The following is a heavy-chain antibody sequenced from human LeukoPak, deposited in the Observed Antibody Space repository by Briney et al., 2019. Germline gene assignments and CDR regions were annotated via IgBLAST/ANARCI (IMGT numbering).Heavy chain of an antibody. CDR1: GAPLIVYW. CDR3: AREAWDAFDI. J-gene: IGHJ3*02. Sequence: TGGPWNLPFLPPGAPLIVYWWHGFRQPPGKGRWWVSRINSDGSSTNYADSVKGRFTISRDNAKNTLYLQMNSLRAEDTAVYYCAREAWDAFDIWGQGTMVTVSS. V-gene: IGHV3-74*01. CDR2: INSDGSST.